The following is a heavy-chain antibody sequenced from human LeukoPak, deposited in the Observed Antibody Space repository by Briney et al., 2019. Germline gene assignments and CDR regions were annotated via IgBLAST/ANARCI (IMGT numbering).Heavy chain of an antibody. CDR3: ARVRDDGDYDFYFDY. CDR1: GGSISSYY. J-gene: IGHJ4*02. CDR2: IYTSGST. D-gene: IGHD4-17*01. V-gene: IGHV4-4*07. Sequence: SETLSLTCTVSGGSISSYYWSWIRQPAGKGLEWIGRIYTSGSTNYNPSLKSRVTISVDKSKNQFSLKLSSVTAADTAVYYCARVRDDGDYDFYFDYWGQGTLVIVSS.